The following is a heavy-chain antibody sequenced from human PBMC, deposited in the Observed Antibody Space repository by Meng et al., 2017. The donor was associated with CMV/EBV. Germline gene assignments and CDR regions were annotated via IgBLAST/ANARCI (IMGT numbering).Heavy chain of an antibody. CDR1: GFTFSDYY. CDR2: ISSSSSYI. D-gene: IGHD4-23*01. J-gene: IGHJ4*02. Sequence: GGSLRLSCAASGFTFSDYYMTWIRQAPGKGLEWVSSISSSSSYIYYADSVKGRFTISRDNAKNSLYLQMNSLRAEDTAVYYCARRRGRHSGGGSYYFDYWGQGTLVTVSS. V-gene: IGHV3-11*06. CDR3: ARRRGRHSGGGSYYFDY.